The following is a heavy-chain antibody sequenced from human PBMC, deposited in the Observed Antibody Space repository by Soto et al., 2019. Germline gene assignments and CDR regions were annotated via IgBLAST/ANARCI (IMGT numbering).Heavy chain of an antibody. J-gene: IGHJ4*02. CDR2: IIPIFGTA. CDR3: ARGGTGWIVLMVQYKYYFDY. Sequence: SVKVSCNASGGTFSSYAISWVRQAPGQGLEWMGGIIPIFGTANYAQKFQLRVSVTTDKSTSTAYMELSSMRSDDTALSYCARGGTGWIVLMVQYKYYFDYWRQRTLVTVSS. V-gene: IGHV1-69*05. CDR1: GGTFSSYA. D-gene: IGHD2-8*01.